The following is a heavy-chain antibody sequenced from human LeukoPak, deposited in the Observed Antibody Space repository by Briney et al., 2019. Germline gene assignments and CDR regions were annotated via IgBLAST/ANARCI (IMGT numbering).Heavy chain of an antibody. J-gene: IGHJ6*03. CDR3: ARCAVAGIVGATVHYYYYMDV. CDR1: GYSISSGTYY. Sequence: PSQTLSLTCTVSGYSISSGTYYWTWIRQPAGKGLEWIGRISTSGSTNYNPSLKSRVTMSVDTSKNQFSLKLSSVTAADTAVYYCARCAVAGIVGATVHYYYYMDVWGKGTTVTISS. CDR2: ISTSGST. V-gene: IGHV4-61*02. D-gene: IGHD1-26*01.